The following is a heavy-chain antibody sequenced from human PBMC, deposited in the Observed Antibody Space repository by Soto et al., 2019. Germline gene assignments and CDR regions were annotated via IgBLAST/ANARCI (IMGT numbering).Heavy chain of an antibody. CDR1: GFSLSTSGVG. V-gene: IGHV2-5*01. J-gene: IGHJ4*02. D-gene: IGHD3-22*01. CDR2: IYWNDDK. CDR3: AHPDGKSSGYYLGWDY. Sequence: QITLKESGPTLVKPTQTLTLTCTFSGFSLSTSGVGVGWIRQPPGKALEWLALIYWNDDKRYSPSLKSRLTITKDTSKNQVVLTMTNMDPVDTATYYCAHPDGKSSGYYLGWDYWGQGTLVTVSS.